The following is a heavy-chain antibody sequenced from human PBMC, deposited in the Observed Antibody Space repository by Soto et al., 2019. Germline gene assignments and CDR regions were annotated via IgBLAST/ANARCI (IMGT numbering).Heavy chain of an antibody. V-gene: IGHV4-4*02. J-gene: IGHJ5*02. CDR1: GGSISSSNW. Sequence: SETLSLTCAVSGGSISSSNWWSWVRQPPGKGLEWIGEIYHSGSTNYNPSLKSRVTISVDKSKNQFSLKLSSVTAEDAAVYYCTKYSGSSSNPAALGQGTQVTVSS. D-gene: IGHD1-26*01. CDR2: IYHSGST. CDR3: TKYSGSSSNPAA.